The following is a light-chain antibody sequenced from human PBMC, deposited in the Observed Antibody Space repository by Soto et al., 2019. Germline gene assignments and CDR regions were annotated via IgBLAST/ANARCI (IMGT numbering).Light chain of an antibody. V-gene: IGKV1-5*01. CDR1: QSISSW. CDR3: QKYNSYEV. Sequence: DIQMTQSPSTLSASVGDRVTITCRASQSISSWLDWYQQKPGKAPKLLIYDASSLESGVPSWFSGSGSGTDFPLTISSLPPDDVATYCCQKYNSYEVFGQGTKVEIK. J-gene: IGKJ1*01. CDR2: DAS.